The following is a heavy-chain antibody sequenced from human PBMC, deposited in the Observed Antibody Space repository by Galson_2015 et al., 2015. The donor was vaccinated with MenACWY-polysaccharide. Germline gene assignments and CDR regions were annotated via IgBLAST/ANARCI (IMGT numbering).Heavy chain of an antibody. CDR1: GFTFSSYA. J-gene: IGHJ4*02. CDR2: ITGSGGST. CDR3: AKYIAPTTLYFDY. V-gene: IGHV3-23*01. Sequence: SLRLSGAASGFTFSSYAMAWVRQAPGKGLEWVSSITGSGGSTHYADSVQGRFTFSRDNSKHTVYLQLTSLRAEDTALYYCAKYIAPTTLYFDYWGQGTLVTVSS. D-gene: IGHD1-26*01.